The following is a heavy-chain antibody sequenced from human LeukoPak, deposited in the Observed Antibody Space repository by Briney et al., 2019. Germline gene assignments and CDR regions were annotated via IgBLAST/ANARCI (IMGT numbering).Heavy chain of an antibody. D-gene: IGHD3-22*01. CDR3: ARGYYYDSSGP. CDR2: IYHSGST. Sequence: PSQTLSLTCAVSDDSISNDDYSWSWIRQAPGKGLEWIGYIYHSGSTHYNPSLKSRVTISVDTSKNQFSLKLSSVTAADTAVYYCARGYYYDSSGPWGQGTLVTVSS. CDR1: DDSISNDDYS. J-gene: IGHJ5*02. V-gene: IGHV4-30-2*01.